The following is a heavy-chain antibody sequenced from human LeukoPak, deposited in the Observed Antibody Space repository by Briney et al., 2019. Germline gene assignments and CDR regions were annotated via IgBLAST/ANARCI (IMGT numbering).Heavy chain of an antibody. CDR2: ISAYNGNT. D-gene: IGHD4-17*01. CDR1: GYTFTNFG. V-gene: IGHV1-18*01. Sequence: ASVKVSCKASGYTFTNFGISWVRQAPGQGLEWMGWISAYNGNTNYAQRLQGRVTMTTDTSTSAAYMELRSLRSDDTAVYYCARDRDYGDYNTQDLFVYWGQGTLVTVSS. CDR3: ARDRDYGDYNTQDLFVY. J-gene: IGHJ4*02.